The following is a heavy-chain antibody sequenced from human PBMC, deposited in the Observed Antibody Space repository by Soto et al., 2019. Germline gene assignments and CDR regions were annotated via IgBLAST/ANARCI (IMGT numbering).Heavy chain of an antibody. CDR3: ARATCSSTSCYGWLVWFDP. Sequence: QVQLQESGPGLVKPSETLSLTCTVSGGSISSYYWSWIRQPPGQGLEWIGYIYYSGSTNYNPSLKCRVTISVDTSKNQFSLKLSSVTAADTAVYYCARATCSSTSCYGWLVWFDPWGQGTLVTVSS. V-gene: IGHV4-59*01. D-gene: IGHD2-2*01. CDR2: IYYSGST. J-gene: IGHJ5*02. CDR1: GGSISSYY.